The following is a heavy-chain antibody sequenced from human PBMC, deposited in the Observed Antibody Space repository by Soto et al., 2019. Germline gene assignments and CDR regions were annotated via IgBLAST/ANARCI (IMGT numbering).Heavy chain of an antibody. CDR2: ISYDGKNT. D-gene: IGHD1-26*01. J-gene: IGHJ5*02. CDR1: GFTFNTYG. CDR3: AGGVSGARSFFDP. V-gene: IGHV3-30*03. Sequence: GGSLRLSCAASGFTFNTYGMHWFRQSPGKGLEWVATISYDGKNTYYADSVTGRLTISRDNSQNILYLQMNSLRTEDTALYYCAGGVSGARSFFDPWGQGTLVTVSS.